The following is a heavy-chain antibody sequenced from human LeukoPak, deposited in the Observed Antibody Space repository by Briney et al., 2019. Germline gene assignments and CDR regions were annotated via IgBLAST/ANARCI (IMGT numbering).Heavy chain of an antibody. D-gene: IGHD2-2*01. CDR1: GFTFSNDA. Sequence: GESLRLACAASGFTFSNDAVHWVRQAPGKVLEWVSIVGGSGVKTYYADSVKGRFTISRDNSKNTVYLQMNSLRAEDTAVYYCAKRGDCSGTCTYDYWGQGTLVTVSS. J-gene: IGHJ4*02. CDR3: AKRGDCSGTCTYDY. V-gene: IGHV3-23*01. CDR2: VGGSGVKT.